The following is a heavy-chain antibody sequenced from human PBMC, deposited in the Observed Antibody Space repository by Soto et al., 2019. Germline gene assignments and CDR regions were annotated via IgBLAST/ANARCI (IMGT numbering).Heavy chain of an antibody. V-gene: IGHV3-30*03. CDR2: LSYNGNKK. CDR3: AREKVDTAMVIDY. Sequence: GGSLRLSCAASGFTFTAFGMHWVRQAPGKGLEWVAGLSYNGNKKYYGDSVKGRFTISRDNSKNTLYLQMNSLRAEDTAVYYCAREKVDTAMVIDYWGQGTLVTVSS. J-gene: IGHJ4*02. CDR1: GFTFTAFG. D-gene: IGHD5-18*01.